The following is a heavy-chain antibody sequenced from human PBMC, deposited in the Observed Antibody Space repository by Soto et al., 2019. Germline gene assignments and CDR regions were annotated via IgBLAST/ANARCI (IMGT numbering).Heavy chain of an antibody. Sequence: LRLSCAVSGFTFSNYYIHWVRQAPGKGLEWVSSIRSGRDTFYADSVKGRFSISRDDATSSASLQMNSLRGEDTAVYFCAREETAWPLAYGLDVWGQGTTVTVSS. D-gene: IGHD2-21*02. CDR3: AREETAWPLAYGLDV. CDR2: IRSGRDT. CDR1: GFTFSNYY. J-gene: IGHJ6*02. V-gene: IGHV3-21*01.